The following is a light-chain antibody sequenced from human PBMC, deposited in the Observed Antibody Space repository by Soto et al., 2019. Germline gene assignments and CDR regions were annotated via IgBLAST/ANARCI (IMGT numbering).Light chain of an antibody. CDR3: QQSDSFPPYT. V-gene: IGKV1-39*01. CDR2: AAS. Sequence: DIQMTQSPSSLSASVGDRVTITCRASQTISSYLNWYQHKPGKAPKLLIYAASNLQSGVPSRFSGSGSVTDFTLTISSLHPEDFATYYCQQSDSFPPYTFGQGTKLEIK. J-gene: IGKJ2*01. CDR1: QTISSY.